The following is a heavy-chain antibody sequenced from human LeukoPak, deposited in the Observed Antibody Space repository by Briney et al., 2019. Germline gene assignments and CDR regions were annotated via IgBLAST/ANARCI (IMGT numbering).Heavy chain of an antibody. CDR3: ARELDFALT. CDR2: INPNSGGT. J-gene: IGHJ5*02. Sequence: GESLKISCKGSGYSFTSYWIGWVRQAPGQGLEWMGWINPNSGGTNYAQKFQGRVTMTRDTSISTAYMELSRLRSDDTAVYYCARELDFALTWGQGTLVTVSS. CDR1: GYSFTSYW. D-gene: IGHD3-3*01. V-gene: IGHV1-2*02.